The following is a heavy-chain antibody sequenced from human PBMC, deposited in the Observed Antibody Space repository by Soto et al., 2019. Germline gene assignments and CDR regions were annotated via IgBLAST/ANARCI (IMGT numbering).Heavy chain of an antibody. CDR1: GGSISSYY. V-gene: IGHV4-59*01. CDR3: ARNYSLDY. D-gene: IGHD4-4*01. J-gene: IGHJ4*02. Sequence: SXTLSLTCTVSGGSISSYYWSWIRQPPGKEMEWIGYIYHSGSTNYNPSLKSRVTISVDTSKNQFSLKLSSVTAADTAVYYCARNYSLDYWGQGTLVTVSS. CDR2: IYHSGST.